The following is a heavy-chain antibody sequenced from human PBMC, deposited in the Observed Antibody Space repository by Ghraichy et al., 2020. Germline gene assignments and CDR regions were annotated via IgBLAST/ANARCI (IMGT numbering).Heavy chain of an antibody. Sequence: GESLNISCAASEFTFSNVWMSWVRQAPGKGLEWVARIKSKTDGGTTDYAAPVKGRFTISRDDSENTLYLQMNSLKTEDTAVYYCTTILRGLIIRYFDAWGQGTLVTVSS. CDR1: EFTFSNVW. J-gene: IGHJ4*02. D-gene: IGHD3-10*01. V-gene: IGHV3-15*01. CDR2: IKSKTDGGTT. CDR3: TTILRGLIIRYFDA.